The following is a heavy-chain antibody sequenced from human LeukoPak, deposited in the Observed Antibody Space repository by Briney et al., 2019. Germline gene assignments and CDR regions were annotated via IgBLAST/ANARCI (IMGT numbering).Heavy chain of an antibody. Sequence: GRSLRLSCAASGFTFSSYGMHWVRQAPGKGLEWVAVISYDGSNKYYADSVKGRFTISRDNSKNTLYLQMNSLRAEDTAVYYCAKRLLGYCGGGSCPSDYYYGMDVWGQGTTVTVSS. J-gene: IGHJ6*01. CDR1: GFTFSSYG. CDR3: AKRLLGYCGGGSCPSDYYYGMDV. D-gene: IGHD2-15*01. V-gene: IGHV3-30*18. CDR2: ISYDGSNK.